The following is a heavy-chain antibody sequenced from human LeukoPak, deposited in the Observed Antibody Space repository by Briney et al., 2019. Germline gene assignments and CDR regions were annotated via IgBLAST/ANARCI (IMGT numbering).Heavy chain of an antibody. CDR2: INHSGST. CDR1: GGSFSGYY. J-gene: IGHJ4*02. V-gene: IGHV4-34*01. CDR3: ARGRRAWVFGYYFDY. Sequence: SETLSLTCAVYGGSFSGYYWSWIRQPPGKGLEWIGEINHSGSTNCNPSLKSRVTISVDTSKNQFSLKLSSVTAADTAVYYCARGRRAWVFGYYFDYWGQGTLVTVSS. D-gene: IGHD3-10*01.